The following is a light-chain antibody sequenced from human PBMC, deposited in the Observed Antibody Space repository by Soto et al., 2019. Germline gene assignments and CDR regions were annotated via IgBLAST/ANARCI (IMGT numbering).Light chain of an antibody. CDR1: SSNIGAGRD. CDR3: QSYGTSLSGLYV. J-gene: IGLJ1*01. V-gene: IGLV1-40*01. Sequence: QSVLTQPPSVSGAPGQRVTISCTGSSSNIGAGRDVHWYRQLPGAAPKFLISDSNHRPSGVPDRFSVSKSSASASLAITGLRAEDEGDYFCQSYGTSLSGLYVFGTGTKVTVL. CDR2: DSN.